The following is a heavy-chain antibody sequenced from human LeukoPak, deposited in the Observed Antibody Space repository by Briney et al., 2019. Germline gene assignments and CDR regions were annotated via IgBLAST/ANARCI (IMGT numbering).Heavy chain of an antibody. CDR2: IYHSGST. Sequence: PSETLSLTCTVSGYSISSGYYWGWIRQPPGKGLEWIGSIYHSGSTYYNPSLKSRVTISVDTSKNQFSLKLSSVTAADTAVYYCAKGDSVMVRGPYDYWGQGTLVTVSS. D-gene: IGHD3-10*01. J-gene: IGHJ4*02. CDR1: GYSISSGYY. V-gene: IGHV4-38-2*02. CDR3: AKGDSVMVRGPYDY.